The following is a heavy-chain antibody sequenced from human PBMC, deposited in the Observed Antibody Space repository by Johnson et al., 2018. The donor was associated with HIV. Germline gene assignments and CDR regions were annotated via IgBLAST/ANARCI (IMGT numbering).Heavy chain of an antibody. Sequence: VQLVESGGGVVQPGGSLRLSCAASGFTFSNAWMSWVRQAPGKGLEWVSAISGSGGSTYYADSVKGRFTISRDNSKNTLYLQMNSLRAEDTAVYYCARDVTKDAFDIWCQGTIVTVSS. CDR3: ARDVTKDAFDI. CDR1: GFTFSNAW. D-gene: IGHD4-17*01. J-gene: IGHJ3*02. V-gene: IGHV3-23*04. CDR2: ISGSGGST.